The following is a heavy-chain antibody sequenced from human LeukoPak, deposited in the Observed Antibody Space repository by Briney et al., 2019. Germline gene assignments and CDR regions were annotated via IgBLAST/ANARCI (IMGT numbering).Heavy chain of an antibody. CDR1: GGSVTSYY. Sequence: KASETLSLTCTVSGGSVTSYYWSWIRQPPGKGLEWIGNIHYSGSSGSTNYNPSLKSRVTTSVDTSTNQLSLRLSSVTAADTAVYYCARVSDLAAAGTYDYWGQGTLVTVSS. CDR2: IHYSGSSGST. J-gene: IGHJ4*02. V-gene: IGHV4-59*02. D-gene: IGHD6-13*01. CDR3: ARVSDLAAAGTYDY.